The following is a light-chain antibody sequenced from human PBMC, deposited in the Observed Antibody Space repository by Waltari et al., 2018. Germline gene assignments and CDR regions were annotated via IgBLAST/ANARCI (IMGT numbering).Light chain of an antibody. CDR1: QSFTRY. CDR2: DAS. V-gene: IGKV3-20*01. CDR3: RHKVSVPVT. J-gene: IGKJ1*01. Sequence: EIVSTPSSGTLSLSPGERATLSCRTSQSFTRYLAWYQHDPGQAPILLIYDASTRAAGIADVFSGSESGTDFSLTIGRLEPEDFAVYCCRHKVSVPVTFGQGTTVEIK.